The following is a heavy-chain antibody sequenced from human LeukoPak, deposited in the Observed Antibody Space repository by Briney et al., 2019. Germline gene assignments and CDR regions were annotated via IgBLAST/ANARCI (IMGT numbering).Heavy chain of an antibody. J-gene: IGHJ4*02. CDR1: GYSFMTYW. V-gene: IGHV5-51*01. CDR2: IYPGDSET. D-gene: IGHD3-3*01. Sequence: GESLKISCQASGYSFMTYWIGWVRQMPGKGLEWMGIIYPGDSETRYSPSFQGQVTMSVDKSSSTAYLQWATLKASDTAIYFCARLSTRLLDHWGQGTRVTVSS. CDR3: ARLSTRLLDH.